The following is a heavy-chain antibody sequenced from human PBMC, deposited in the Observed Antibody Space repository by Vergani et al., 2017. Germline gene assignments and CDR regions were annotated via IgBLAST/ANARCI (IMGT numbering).Heavy chain of an antibody. CDR1: GFTFSSAW. J-gene: IGHJ4*02. V-gene: IGHV3-15*01. CDR3: TTPTGWELRYYFDY. CDR2: IRPKTDGETT. Sequence: EVQPVESGGGLVKPGGSLRLSCTTSGFTFSSAWMSWVRQAPGKGLEWVARIRPKTDGETTDYAAPVKGRFTISRDDSKNTLYLQMNSLKTEDTAVYYCTTPTGWELRYYFDYWGQGTLVTVSS. D-gene: IGHD3-9*01.